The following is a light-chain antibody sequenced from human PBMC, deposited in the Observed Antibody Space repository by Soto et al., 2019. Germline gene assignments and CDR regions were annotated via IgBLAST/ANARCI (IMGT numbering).Light chain of an antibody. CDR2: DAS. Sequence: EIVLTQSPATLSLSPGDRATLSCRASQSVSTYLAWYQQKPGQAPRLLIYDASNRATGVPARFSGSGSRTDFTLTISSLEPEDFAVYYCQQYGSSPMYTFAQGTKLEIK. CDR3: QQYGSSPMYT. CDR1: QSVSTY. J-gene: IGKJ2*01. V-gene: IGKV3-11*01.